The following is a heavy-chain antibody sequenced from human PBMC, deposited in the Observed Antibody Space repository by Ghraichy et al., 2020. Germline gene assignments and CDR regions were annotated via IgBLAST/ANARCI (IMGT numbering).Heavy chain of an antibody. CDR2: IYSGGST. CDR1: GFTVSSNY. CDR3: ARDLVAGGDGYKYYYYGMDV. J-gene: IGHJ6*02. D-gene: IGHD5-24*01. Sequence: GGSLRLSCAASGFTVSSNYMSWVRQAPGKGLEWVSVIYSGGSTYYADSVKGRFTISRDNSKNTLYLQMNSLRAEDTAVYYCARDLVAGGDGYKYYYYGMDVWGQGTTVTVSS. V-gene: IGHV3-53*01.